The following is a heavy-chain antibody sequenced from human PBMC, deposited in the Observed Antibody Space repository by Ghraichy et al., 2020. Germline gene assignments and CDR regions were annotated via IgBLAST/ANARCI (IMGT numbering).Heavy chain of an antibody. Sequence: SETLSLTCAVYGGSFSGYYWSWIRQPPGKGLEWIGEINHSGSTNYNPSLKSRVTISVDTSKNQFSLKLSSVTAADTAVYYCARGGGENWNYDHWFDPWGQGNLVTVSS. D-gene: IGHD1-7*01. CDR3: ARGGGENWNYDHWFDP. V-gene: IGHV4-34*01. CDR1: GGSFSGYY. J-gene: IGHJ5*02. CDR2: INHSGST.